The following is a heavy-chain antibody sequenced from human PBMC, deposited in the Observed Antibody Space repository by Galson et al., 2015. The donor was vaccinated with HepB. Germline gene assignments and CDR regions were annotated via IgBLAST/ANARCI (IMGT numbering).Heavy chain of an antibody. Sequence: SLRLSCAASGFTFSSYAMHWVRQAPGKGLEWVAVISYDGSNKYYADSVKGRFTISRDNTKNSLYLQMNSLRAEDTAVYYCVRDKGYTVTTYYYYYYYGMDVWGQGTTVTVSS. CDR2: ISYDGSNK. CDR3: VRDKGYTVTTYYYYYYYGMDV. D-gene: IGHD4-17*01. CDR1: GFTFSSYA. V-gene: IGHV3-30*03. J-gene: IGHJ6*02.